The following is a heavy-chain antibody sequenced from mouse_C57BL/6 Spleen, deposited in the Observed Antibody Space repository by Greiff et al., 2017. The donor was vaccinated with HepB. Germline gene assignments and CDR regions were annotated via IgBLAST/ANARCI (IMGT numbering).Heavy chain of an antibody. Sequence: VHVKQSGPELVKPGASVKISCKASGYSFTDYNMNWVKQSNGKSLEWIGVINPNYGTTSYNQKFKGKATLTVDQSSSTAYMQLNSLTSEDSAVYYCARKGYYVWAMDYWGQGTSVTVSS. CDR3: ARKGYYVWAMDY. J-gene: IGHJ4*01. CDR2: INPNYGTT. V-gene: IGHV1-39*01. CDR1: GYSFTDYN. D-gene: IGHD2-3*01.